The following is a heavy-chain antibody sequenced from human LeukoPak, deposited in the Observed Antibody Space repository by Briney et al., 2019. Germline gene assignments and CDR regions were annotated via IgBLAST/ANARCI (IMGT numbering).Heavy chain of an antibody. CDR2: MNPNSGNT. CDR1: GYTFTSYD. J-gene: IGHJ5*02. Sequence: ASVKVSCKASGYTFTSYDINWVRQATGQGFEWMGWMNPNSGNTGYAQKFQGRVTMTRNTSISTAYMELSSLRSEDTAVYYCARDNSVEDTAWWFDPWGQGTLVTVSS. D-gene: IGHD4-23*01. V-gene: IGHV1-8*01. CDR3: ARDNSVEDTAWWFDP.